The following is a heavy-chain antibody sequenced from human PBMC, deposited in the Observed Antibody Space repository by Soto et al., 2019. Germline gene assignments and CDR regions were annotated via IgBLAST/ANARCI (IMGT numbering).Heavy chain of an antibody. CDR1: GGSISSYY. J-gene: IGHJ4*02. CDR2: IYTSGST. Sequence: SETLSLTCTVSGGSISSYYWSWIRQPAGKGLEWIGRIYTSGSTNYNPSLKSLVTMSVDTSKNQFSLKLSSVTAADTAVYYCASDRGIAAAGTFHYFDYWGQGTLVTVSS. V-gene: IGHV4-4*07. D-gene: IGHD6-13*01. CDR3: ASDRGIAAAGTFHYFDY.